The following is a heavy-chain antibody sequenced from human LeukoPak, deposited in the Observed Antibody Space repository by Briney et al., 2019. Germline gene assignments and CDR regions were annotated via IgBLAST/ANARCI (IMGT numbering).Heavy chain of an antibody. D-gene: IGHD6-13*01. V-gene: IGHV1-18*01. CDR3: ARAIAAAGDY. CDR2: ISEDNGNT. CDR1: GYTFSSYG. J-gene: IGHJ4*02. Sequence: GASVKVSCKASGYTFSSYGISWVRQAPGQGLEWMGWISEDNGNTNYTQKFQGRVTMTTDTSTSTAYMELRSLRSDDTAVYYCARAIAAAGDYWGQGTLVTVSS.